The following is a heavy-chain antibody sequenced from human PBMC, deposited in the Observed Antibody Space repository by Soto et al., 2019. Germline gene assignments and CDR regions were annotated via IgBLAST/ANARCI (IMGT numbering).Heavy chain of an antibody. D-gene: IGHD1-26*01. Sequence: QVQLQESGPGLVKPSGTLSLTCAVSGASIISSNWWSWVRQTPGKGLEWIGEIHHSGSINYNPSLESRITVSVDKAKSQFSLKLSSVTAADTAVYYCASAPVGANFDYWGQGTLVTVSS. CDR2: IHHSGSI. CDR1: GASIISSNW. CDR3: ASAPVGANFDY. V-gene: IGHV4-4*02. J-gene: IGHJ4*02.